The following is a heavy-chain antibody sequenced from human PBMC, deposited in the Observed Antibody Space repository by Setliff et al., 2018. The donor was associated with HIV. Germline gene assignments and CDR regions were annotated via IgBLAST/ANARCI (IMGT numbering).Heavy chain of an antibody. V-gene: IGHV1-18*01. CDR1: GYTFNIYG. D-gene: IGHD3-22*01. CDR3: ARGLSFYDPGGFDY. CDR2: INTHSGYT. Sequence: RASVKVSCKASGYTFNIYGISWVRQAPGQGLEWMGWINTHSGYTNYAQNVQGRVTITTDESTSTAYMELSSLRSEDTAVYYCARGLSFYDPGGFDYWGQGTLVTVSS. J-gene: IGHJ4*02.